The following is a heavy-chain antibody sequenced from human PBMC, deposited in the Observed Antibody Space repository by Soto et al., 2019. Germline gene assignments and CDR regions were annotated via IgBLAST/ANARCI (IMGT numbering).Heavy chain of an antibody. Sequence: SETLSLTCTVSGGSISSGGYYWSWIRQHPGKGLEWIGYIHYSGSTYYNPSLESRVTISVDTSKNQFSLKLSSVTAADTAVYYCARSITIFGAVNGYGMDVWGQGTTVTVSS. CDR3: ARSITIFGAVNGYGMDV. J-gene: IGHJ6*02. D-gene: IGHD3-3*01. V-gene: IGHV4-31*03. CDR1: GGSISSGGYY. CDR2: IHYSGST.